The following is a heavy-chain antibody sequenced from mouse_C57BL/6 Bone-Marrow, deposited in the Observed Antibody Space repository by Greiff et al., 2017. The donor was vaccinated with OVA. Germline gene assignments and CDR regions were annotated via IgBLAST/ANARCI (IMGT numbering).Heavy chain of an antibody. CDR1: GYTFTSYW. CDR2: LYPGNSDT. Sequence: EVKLMEPGTVLARPGASVKMSCKTSGYTFTSYWMHWVKQRPGQGLEWIGALYPGNSDTSYNQKFKGKAKLTAVTSASAAYMELSSLTNEDSAVYYCTRNPKGYYAMDYWGQGTSVTVSS. V-gene: IGHV1-5*01. CDR3: TRNPKGYYAMDY. J-gene: IGHJ4*01.